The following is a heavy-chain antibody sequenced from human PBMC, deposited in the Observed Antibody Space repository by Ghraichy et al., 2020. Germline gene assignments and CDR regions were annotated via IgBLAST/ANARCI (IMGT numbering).Heavy chain of an antibody. CDR2: ISAYNGVT. D-gene: IGHD3-22*01. CDR3: ARGDYYDSSGYWVFHAFDI. Sequence: ASVKVSCKASGYTFKKYGISWVRQAPGDGLEWMGWISAYNGVTNYAQKFQDRVTMTTDTSTTTAYMELRSLRSDDTAVYYCARGDYYDSSGYWVFHAFDIWGQGTEVTISS. CDR1: GYTFKKYG. V-gene: IGHV1-18*01. J-gene: IGHJ3*02.